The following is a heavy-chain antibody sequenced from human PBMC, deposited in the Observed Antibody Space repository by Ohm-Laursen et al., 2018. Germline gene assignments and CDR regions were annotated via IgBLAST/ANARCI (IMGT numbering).Heavy chain of an antibody. CDR2: ISGSGSRI. CDR1: GFTFSSYA. Sequence: SLRLSCAASGFTFSSYAMNWVRQARGTGLEGVSGISGSGSRIYYVDSVKGRFTISRDNSKNTVHLQMNSLRAEDTAVYYCAKVYYCSGGNCSSWELTNGFDIRGQGTMVTVSS. V-gene: IGHV3-23*01. J-gene: IGHJ3*02. CDR3: AKVYYCSGGNCSSWELTNGFDI. D-gene: IGHD2-15*01.